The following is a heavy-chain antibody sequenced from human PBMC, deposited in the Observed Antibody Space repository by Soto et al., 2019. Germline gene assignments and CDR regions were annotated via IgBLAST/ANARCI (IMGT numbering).Heavy chain of an antibody. CDR3: ARSVRGVTIGRYGMDV. D-gene: IGHD3-10*01. Sequence: SVKVSFKASGGTFSSYAISWVRQAPGQGLEWMGGIIPIFGTANYAQKFQGRVTITADESTSTAYMELSSLRSEDTAVYYCARSVRGVTIGRYGMDVWGQGTTVTVSS. CDR1: GGTFSSYA. J-gene: IGHJ6*02. V-gene: IGHV1-69*13. CDR2: IIPIFGTA.